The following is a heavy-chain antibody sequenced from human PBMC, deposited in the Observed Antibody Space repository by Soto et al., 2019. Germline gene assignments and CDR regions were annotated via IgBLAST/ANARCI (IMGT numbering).Heavy chain of an antibody. J-gene: IGHJ6*02. CDR3: ARGRIITMVRDHHYLLAV. CDR2: INHSGST. CDR1: GGSFSGYY. Sequence: PSETLSLTCAVYGGSFSGYYWSWIRQPPGKGLEWIGEINHSGSTNYNPSLKSRVTISVDTSKNQFSLKLSSVTAADTAVYYCARGRIITMVRDHHYLLAVSGQGTTVP. V-gene: IGHV4-34*01. D-gene: IGHD3-10*01.